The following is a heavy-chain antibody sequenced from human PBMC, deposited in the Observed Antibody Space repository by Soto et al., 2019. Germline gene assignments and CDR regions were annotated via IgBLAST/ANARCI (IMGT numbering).Heavy chain of an antibody. V-gene: IGHV5-51*01. J-gene: IGHJ5*01. D-gene: IGHD6-19*01. CDR1: GYRFTSYW. Sequence: PGESVKISCKGSGYRFTSYWIAWVRQMPGKGLECMGIINPDDSDTRYSPSFQGQVTISADKSINTAYLQWSSLKASDTAIYYCARPFDTSGWYDSWGQGSLVTFSS. CDR2: INPDDSDT. CDR3: ARPFDTSGWYDS.